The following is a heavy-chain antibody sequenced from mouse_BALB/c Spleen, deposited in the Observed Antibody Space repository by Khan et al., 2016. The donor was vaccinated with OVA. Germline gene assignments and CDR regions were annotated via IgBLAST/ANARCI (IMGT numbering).Heavy chain of an antibody. CDR3: ARETWQSYYFDY. CDR2: INPYNGAT. J-gene: IGHJ2*01. Sequence: VQLQQSGPELVKPGTSVKMSCKASGYRFTSYIIHWVKQRPGQGLEWIGYINPYNGATKYNEKFKGKATLTSDKSSNTAYMELSSLTSEDSAVYYCARETWQSYYFDYWGQGTTLTVSS. D-gene: IGHD6-1*01. V-gene: IGHV1S136*01. CDR1: GYRFTSYI.